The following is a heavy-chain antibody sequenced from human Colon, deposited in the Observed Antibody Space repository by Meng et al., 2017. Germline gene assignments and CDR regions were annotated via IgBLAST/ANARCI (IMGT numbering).Heavy chain of an antibody. CDR2: IYYSGST. Sequence: SETLSLTCTVPGGSISSYYWSWIRQPPGKGLEWSGYIYYSGSTNYNPSLKSRVTISVDTSKNQFSLKLSSVTAADTAVYYCARVSITMVRGVISDIWGQGTMVTVSS. D-gene: IGHD3-10*01. V-gene: IGHV4-59*01. CDR3: ARVSITMVRGVISDI. J-gene: IGHJ3*02. CDR1: GGSISSYY.